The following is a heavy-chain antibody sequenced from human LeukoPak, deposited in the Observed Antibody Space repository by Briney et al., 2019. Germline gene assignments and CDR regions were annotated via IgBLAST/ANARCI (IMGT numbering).Heavy chain of an antibody. Sequence: SETLSLTCTVSGGSISSYYWSWIRQPAGKGLEWIGRIYTSGSTNYNPSLKSRVTMSVDTSKNQFSLKLSSVTAADTAVYYCARDTYCSSTSCYAFDIWGQGTMVTVSS. J-gene: IGHJ3*02. CDR2: IYTSGST. CDR1: GGSISSYY. D-gene: IGHD2-2*01. CDR3: ARDTYCSSTSCYAFDI. V-gene: IGHV4-4*07.